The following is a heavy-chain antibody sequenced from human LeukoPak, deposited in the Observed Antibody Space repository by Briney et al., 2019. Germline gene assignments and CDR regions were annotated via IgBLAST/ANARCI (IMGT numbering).Heavy chain of an antibody. CDR1: GYTFTSYG. D-gene: IGHD3-22*01. V-gene: IGHV1-18*01. J-gene: IGHJ6*02. CDR2: ISAYNGNT. CDR3: ARDYYYYDSSAHYYYGMDV. Sequence: ASVKVSCKASGYTFTSYGISWVRQAPGQGLEWMGWISAYNGNTNYAQKLQGRVTMTTDTSTSTAYMELGSLRSDDTAVYYCARDYYYYDSSAHYYYGMDVWGQGTTVTVSS.